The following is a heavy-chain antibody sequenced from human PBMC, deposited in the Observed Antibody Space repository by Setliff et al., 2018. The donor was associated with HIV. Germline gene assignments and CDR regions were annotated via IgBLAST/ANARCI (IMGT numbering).Heavy chain of an antibody. CDR3: ARVNFLGGSSTSCPVHY. J-gene: IGHJ4*02. Sequence: PSETLSLTCAVYDGSFNGYYRSWIRQPPGKGLEWIGEVIHSGSTNYNPSLKSRVTISVDTSKNQFSLKLSSVTAADTAVFYCARVNFLGGSSTSCPVHYWGQGTLVTVSS. V-gene: IGHV4-34*12. CDR2: VIHSGST. CDR1: DGSFNGYY. D-gene: IGHD2-2*01.